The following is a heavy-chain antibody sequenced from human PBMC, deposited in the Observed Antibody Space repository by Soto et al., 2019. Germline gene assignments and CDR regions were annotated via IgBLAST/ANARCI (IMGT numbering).Heavy chain of an antibody. J-gene: IGHJ4*02. CDR2: ISYDGSNK. D-gene: IGHD6-19*01. Sequence: PGGSLRLTCAAPGCTFSSYGMHWGRMAPGKGLERVAVISYDGSNKYYADSVKGRFTISIDNSNNTLYLQMNSLIAEDTAVYYCAKDFTAVPGAPYFDYWGQGTLVTVSS. CDR3: AKDFTAVPGAPYFDY. CDR1: GCTFSSYG. V-gene: IGHV3-30*18.